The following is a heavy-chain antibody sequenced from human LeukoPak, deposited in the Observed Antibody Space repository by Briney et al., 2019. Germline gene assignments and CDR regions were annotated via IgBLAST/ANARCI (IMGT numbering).Heavy chain of an antibody. Sequence: PGGSLRLSCAASGFTFSSYEMNWVRQAPGKGLEWVSYISSSGSTIYYADSVKGRFTISRDNAKNSLYLQMNSLRAEDTALYYCAREGQIQYDYYYYYYMDVWGKGTTVTVSS. CDR3: AREGQIQYDYYYYYYMDV. D-gene: IGHD4-11*01. CDR2: ISSSGSTI. V-gene: IGHV3-48*03. J-gene: IGHJ6*03. CDR1: GFTFSSYE.